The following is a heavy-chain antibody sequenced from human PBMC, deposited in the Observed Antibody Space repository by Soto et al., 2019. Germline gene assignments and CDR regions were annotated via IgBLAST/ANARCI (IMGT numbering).Heavy chain of an antibody. J-gene: IGHJ4*02. D-gene: IGHD3-9*01. CDR3: ARLVVRSFSNDY. Sequence: GASVKVSCKASGYTFTSYGIGWVRQAPGQGLEWMGWISAYNDDTNYTQKFQGRVTMTADTSTSTAYMELRSLRSDDTAVYYCARLVVRSFSNDYWGQGTLVTVSS. V-gene: IGHV1-18*01. CDR1: GYTFTSYG. CDR2: ISAYNDDT.